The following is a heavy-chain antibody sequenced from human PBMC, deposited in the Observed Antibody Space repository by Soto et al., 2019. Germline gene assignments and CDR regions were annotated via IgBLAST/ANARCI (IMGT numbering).Heavy chain of an antibody. Sequence: GGSLRLSCAASGFTFSNYGMHWVRQAPGKGLEWVTIMWYDGRSQYYADSVKGRFTVSRDDSKNMLYLQMNSLRFEVLAVYYCARDAIQVWLYVGSFDYWGQGT. J-gene: IGHJ4*02. D-gene: IGHD5-18*01. CDR2: MWYDGRSQ. V-gene: IGHV3-33*01. CDR1: GFTFSNYG. CDR3: ARDAIQVWLYVGSFDY.